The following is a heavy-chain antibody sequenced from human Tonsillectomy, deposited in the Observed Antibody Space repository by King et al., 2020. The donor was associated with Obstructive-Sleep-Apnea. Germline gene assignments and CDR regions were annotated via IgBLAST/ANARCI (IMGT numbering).Heavy chain of an antibody. V-gene: IGHV3-23*04. D-gene: IGHD3-22*01. CDR1: GFTFSSYT. J-gene: IGHJ3*02. CDR2: ISGSGGRT. CDR3: ASLLDTYYYDSRGLKDVFDI. Sequence: VQLVESGGGLVQPGGSLRLSCAASGFTFSSYTMSWVRQAPGKGLEWVSAISGSGGRTYYADSVKGRFTISRDNSKNTLYLQMNSLRAEDTAVYYCASLLDTYYYDSRGLKDVFDIWGQGTMVTVSS.